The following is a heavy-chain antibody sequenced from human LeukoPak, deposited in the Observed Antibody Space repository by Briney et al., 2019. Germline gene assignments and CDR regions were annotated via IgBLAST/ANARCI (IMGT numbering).Heavy chain of an antibody. J-gene: IGHJ5*02. D-gene: IGHD2-15*01. Sequence: GESLKISCQGSGYSFTSYWIGWVRPMPGKGLEWMGIIYPGDSDTRYSPSFQGQVTISADKSISTAYLQWSSLKASDTAMYYCARVQVVVVAANWFDPWGQGTLVTVSS. V-gene: IGHV5-51*01. CDR3: ARVQVVVVAANWFDP. CDR1: GYSFTSYW. CDR2: IYPGDSDT.